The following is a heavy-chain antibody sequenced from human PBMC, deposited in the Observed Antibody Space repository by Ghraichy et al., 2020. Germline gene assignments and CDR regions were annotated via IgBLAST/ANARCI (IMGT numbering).Heavy chain of an antibody. V-gene: IGHV3-7*03. CDR1: GFTFSSYW. CDR2: INQDGSEK. D-gene: IGHD6-13*01. J-gene: IGHJ5*02. Sequence: GGSLRLSCAASGFTFSSYWMSWVRQAPGKGLEWVANINQDGSEKYYVDSVKGRFTISRDNAKNSLYLQMNSLRAEDTAVYYCARRYISSWCWFDPWGQGTLVTVSS. CDR3: ARRYISSWCWFDP.